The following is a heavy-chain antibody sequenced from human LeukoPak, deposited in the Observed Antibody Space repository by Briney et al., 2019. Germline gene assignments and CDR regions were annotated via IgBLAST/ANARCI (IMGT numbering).Heavy chain of an antibody. CDR1: VGSISSGGYY. CDR3: ARGNAAGRPGVVFDI. CDR2: NHDSEST. V-gene: IGHV4-31*03. J-gene: IGHJ3*02. D-gene: IGHD6-6*01. Sequence: SETLSLTCTVSVGSISSGGYYWSWIRQHPGKGLEWIGNNHDSESTKYNPSLKSRITISLDPSKNQFSLKLSSVAAAATAVYYCARGNAAGRPGVVFDIWGQGTMVTVSS.